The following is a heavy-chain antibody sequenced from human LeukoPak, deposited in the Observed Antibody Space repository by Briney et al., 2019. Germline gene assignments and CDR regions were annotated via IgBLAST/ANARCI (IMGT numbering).Heavy chain of an antibody. Sequence: GGSLRLXCAASGFTFSSYSMNWVRQAPGKGLEWVSSISSSSYIYYADSVKGRFTISRDNAKNSLYLQMNSLRAEDTAVYYCARDLWFGELFQPFDYWGQGTLVTVSS. D-gene: IGHD3-10*01. V-gene: IGHV3-21*01. J-gene: IGHJ4*02. CDR3: ARDLWFGELFQPFDY. CDR2: ISSSSYI. CDR1: GFTFSSYS.